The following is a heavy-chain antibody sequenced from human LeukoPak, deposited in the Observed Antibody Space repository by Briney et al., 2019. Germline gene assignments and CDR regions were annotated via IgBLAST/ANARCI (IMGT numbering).Heavy chain of an antibody. Sequence: ASVKVSCKVSGYTLTELPMHWVRQAPGKGLEWMGGFDPEDGETIYAQKFQGRVTMTEDTSTDTAYMELSSLRSEDTAVYYCATDYYDSSGYFLYWGQGTLVTVSS. J-gene: IGHJ4*02. D-gene: IGHD3-22*01. V-gene: IGHV1-24*01. CDR3: ATDYYDSSGYFLY. CDR1: GYTLTELP. CDR2: FDPEDGET.